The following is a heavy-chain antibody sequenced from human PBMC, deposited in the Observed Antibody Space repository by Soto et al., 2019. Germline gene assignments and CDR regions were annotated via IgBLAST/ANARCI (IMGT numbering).Heavy chain of an antibody. V-gene: IGHV3-74*01. D-gene: IGHD1-1*01. CDR2: INSDGSST. CDR1: GFTFSSYW. CDR3: ARDRKLEPRYYHYYMDV. J-gene: IGHJ6*03. Sequence: GGSLRLSCAASGFTFSSYWMHWVRQAPGKGLVWVSRINSDGSSTSYADSVKGRFTISRDNAKNTLYLQMNSLRAEDTAVYYCARDRKLEPRYYHYYMDVWGKGPTVTVSS.